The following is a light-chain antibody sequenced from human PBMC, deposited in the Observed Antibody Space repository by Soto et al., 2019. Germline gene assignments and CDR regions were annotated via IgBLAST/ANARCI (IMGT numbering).Light chain of an antibody. CDR2: AAS. V-gene: IGKV1-39*01. CDR1: RNINNF. Sequence: DIQMTQSPSSLSASVGDRVTITCRASRNINNFLNWYQQKPGKAPKLLIYAASSLQSGVPSRFSARGSGTDFTLTISSLPPDDFATYYCQQSYSTLTFGGGTKVEIK. CDR3: QQSYSTLT. J-gene: IGKJ4*01.